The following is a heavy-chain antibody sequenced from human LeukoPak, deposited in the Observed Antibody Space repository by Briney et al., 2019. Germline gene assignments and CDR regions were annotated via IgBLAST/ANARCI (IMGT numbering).Heavy chain of an antibody. Sequence: GESLKISCKGSGYSFTSYWIGWVRQMPGKGLERMGIIYPGDSDTRYSPSFQGQVTISADKSISTAYLQWSSLKASDTAMYYCARSYYDFWSGYYDAFDIWGQGTMVTVSS. J-gene: IGHJ3*02. V-gene: IGHV5-51*01. CDR2: IYPGDSDT. CDR3: ARSYYDFWSGYYDAFDI. CDR1: GYSFTSYW. D-gene: IGHD3-3*01.